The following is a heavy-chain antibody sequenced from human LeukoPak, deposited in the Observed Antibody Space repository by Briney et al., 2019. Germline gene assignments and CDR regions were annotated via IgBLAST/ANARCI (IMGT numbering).Heavy chain of an antibody. D-gene: IGHD2-2*01. CDR2: IYHSGST. CDR1: GGSISSSNW. CDR3: ARIVVVPAAIEYYFDY. V-gene: IGHV4-4*02. Sequence: SGTLSLTCAVSGGSISSSNWWSWVRQPPGKGLEWIGEIYHSGSTNYNPSLKSRVTISVDKSKNQFSLKLSSVTAADTAVCYCARIVVVPAAIEYYFDYWGQGTLVTVSS. J-gene: IGHJ4*02.